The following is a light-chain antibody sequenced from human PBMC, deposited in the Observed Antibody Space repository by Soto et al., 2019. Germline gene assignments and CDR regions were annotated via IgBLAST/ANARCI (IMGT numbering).Light chain of an antibody. V-gene: IGLV6-57*03. CDR1: SGSIASNY. Sequence: NFMLTQPHSVSESPGKTVTISCTRSSGSIASNYVQWYQQRPGSAPTTVIYEDNQRPSGVPDRFSGSIDSSSNSASLTISGLKTEDEDDYYCQSYDSSNPWVFGGGTKVTVL. J-gene: IGLJ3*02. CDR3: QSYDSSNPWV. CDR2: EDN.